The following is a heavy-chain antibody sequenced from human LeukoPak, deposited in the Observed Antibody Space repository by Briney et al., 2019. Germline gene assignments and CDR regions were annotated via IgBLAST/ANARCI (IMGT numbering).Heavy chain of an antibody. V-gene: IGHV1-18*01. Sequence: ASVKVSCKASGYTFTSYGISWVRQAPGQGLEWMGWISAHNGNTNYAQKLQGRVTMTTDTSTSTAYMELRSLRSDDTAVYYCARKGSYYGSGSYPNWFDPWGQGTLVTVSS. CDR1: GYTFTSYG. J-gene: IGHJ5*02. CDR2: ISAHNGNT. D-gene: IGHD3-10*01. CDR3: ARKGSYYGSGSYPNWFDP.